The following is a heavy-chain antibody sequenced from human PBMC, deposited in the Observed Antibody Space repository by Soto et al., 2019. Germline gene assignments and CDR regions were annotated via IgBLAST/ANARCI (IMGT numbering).Heavy chain of an antibody. CDR2: SRNKVNSYTT. V-gene: IGHV3-72*01. J-gene: IGHJ4*02. CDR3: VRISTTGNYNYDY. D-gene: IGHD1-1*01. CDR1: GFTFSDHY. Sequence: GGSLRLSCAASGFTFSDHYMDWVRQAPGKGLEWVGRSRNKVNSYTTQYAASVSGRFSISRDESKNSLFLQMNSLKVEDTAVYYCVRISTTGNYNYDYWGQGTLVTVSS.